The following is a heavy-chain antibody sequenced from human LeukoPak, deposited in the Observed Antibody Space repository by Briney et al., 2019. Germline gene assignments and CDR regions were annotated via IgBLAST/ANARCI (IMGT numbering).Heavy chain of an antibody. Sequence: SQTLSLTCAISGDSVSSNSAAWNWIRQSPSRGLEWLGRTYYRSKWYNDYAVSVKSRITINPDTSKNQFSLQLNSVTPEDTAVYYCARSGFGRGWLGYYYGMDVWGQGTTVTVSS. CDR2: TYYRSKWYN. CDR3: ARSGFGRGWLGYYYGMDV. D-gene: IGHD6-19*01. V-gene: IGHV6-1*01. J-gene: IGHJ6*02. CDR1: GDSVSSNSAA.